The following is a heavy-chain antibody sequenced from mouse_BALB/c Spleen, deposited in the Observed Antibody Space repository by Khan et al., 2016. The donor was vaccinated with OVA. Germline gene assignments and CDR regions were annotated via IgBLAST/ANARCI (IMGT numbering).Heavy chain of an antibody. CDR2: ISSVAYSI. CDR3: ARGGFAY. CDR1: GFTFIDYG. V-gene: IGHV5-15*02. J-gene: IGHJ3*01. Sequence: EVELVESGGDLVQPGGSRKLSCAASGFTFIDYGMAWVRQTPGKGPEWIAFISSVAYSIYYADTVTGRFTISRENAKKTLYLEMSRLRSDDTAMYYCARGGFAYWGQGTLVTVSA.